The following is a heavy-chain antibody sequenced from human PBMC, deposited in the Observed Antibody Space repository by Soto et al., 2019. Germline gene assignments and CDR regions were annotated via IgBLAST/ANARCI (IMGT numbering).Heavy chain of an antibody. V-gene: IGHV2-5*02. CDR1: GFSLSTSGVG. D-gene: IGHD3-16*02. Sequence: GSGPTLVNPTQTLTLTCTFSGFSLSTSGVGVGWIRQPPGKALEWLALIYWDDDKRYSPSLKSRLTITKDTSKNQVVLTMTNMDPVDTATYYCAHRPVGGKWDYIWGSYRDDGPFDYWGQGTLVTVSS. CDR2: IYWDDDK. J-gene: IGHJ4*02. CDR3: AHRPVGGKWDYIWGSYRDDGPFDY.